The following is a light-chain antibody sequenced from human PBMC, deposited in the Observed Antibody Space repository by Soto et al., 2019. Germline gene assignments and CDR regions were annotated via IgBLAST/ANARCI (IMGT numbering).Light chain of an antibody. J-gene: IGKJ3*01. Sequence: EIVLTQSPATLSLSPGERATLSCRASQSVSIYLAWYQQKPGQAPRLLIYDASTRATDIPARFSGSGSGTDFTLTISSLEPVDCAVYYCQHRRNWPFTFGPGNKVDIK. V-gene: IGKV3-11*01. CDR2: DAS. CDR3: QHRRNWPFT. CDR1: QSVSIY.